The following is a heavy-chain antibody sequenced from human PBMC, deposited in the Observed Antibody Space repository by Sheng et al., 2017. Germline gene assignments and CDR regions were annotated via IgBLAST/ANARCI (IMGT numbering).Heavy chain of an antibody. J-gene: IGHJ4*02. V-gene: IGHV4-39*07. CDR2: IYYNGNT. CDR1: GGSINSGSYY. Sequence: QLQLQESGPGLVKPSETLSLTCSVSGGSINSGSYYWGWIRQPPGKGLEWIGNIYYNGNTYYKPSLQGRVTISLDTSKNQFSLKLNSVTAADTAIFYCARIRKADTAIDFWGQGAPVTVSS. D-gene: IGHD5-18*01. CDR3: ARIRKADTAIDF.